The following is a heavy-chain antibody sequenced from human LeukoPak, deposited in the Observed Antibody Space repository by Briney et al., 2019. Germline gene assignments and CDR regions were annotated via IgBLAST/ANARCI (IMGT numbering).Heavy chain of an antibody. D-gene: IGHD3-16*01. CDR3: ARVFPWGNPAFDY. CDR1: GFTFSSYA. J-gene: IGHJ4*02. V-gene: IGHV4-39*01. CDR2: IYYSGST. Sequence: SGGSLRLSCAASGFTFSSYAMSWIRQPPGKGLEWIGSIYYSGSTYYNPSLKSRVTISVDTSKNQFSLKLSSVTAADTAVYYCARVFPWGNPAFDYWGQGTLVTVSS.